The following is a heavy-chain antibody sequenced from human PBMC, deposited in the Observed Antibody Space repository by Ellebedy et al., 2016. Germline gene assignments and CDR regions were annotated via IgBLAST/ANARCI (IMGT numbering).Heavy chain of an antibody. Sequence: SETLSLTCTVSGGSISSYYWGWIRQLPGKGLEWIGSIYYDGRTYYNSSLKSRVTISVDTSKNQFSLKLSSVTAADTAVYYCARLGIRYCSSTSCSQTPSKIDYWGQGTLVTVSS. D-gene: IGHD2-2*01. J-gene: IGHJ4*02. CDR2: IYYDGRT. CDR3: ARLGIRYCSSTSCSQTPSKIDY. CDR1: GGSISSYY. V-gene: IGHV4-39*01.